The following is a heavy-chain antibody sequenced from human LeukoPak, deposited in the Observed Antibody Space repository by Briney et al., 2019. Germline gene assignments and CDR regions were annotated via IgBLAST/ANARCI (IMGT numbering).Heavy chain of an antibody. Sequence: GGSLRLSCVASGFSMGSYWMSWVRQTPGKGPEWVANIKQDESEKYYVESVKGRFTISRDNAQNSVYLQMNNLRVEDTALYYCARVGISEWLLEDYWGQGTLVIVSS. CDR3: ARVGISEWLLEDY. D-gene: IGHD3-3*01. CDR2: IKQDESEK. J-gene: IGHJ4*02. CDR1: GFSMGSYW. V-gene: IGHV3-7*01.